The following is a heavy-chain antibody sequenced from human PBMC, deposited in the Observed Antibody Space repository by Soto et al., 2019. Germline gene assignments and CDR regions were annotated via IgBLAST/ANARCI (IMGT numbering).Heavy chain of an antibody. J-gene: IGHJ3*02. CDR2: ISGSGGST. D-gene: IGHD2-15*01. Sequence: PVGSLRLSCAASGFTFSSYAMSWVRQAPGKGLEWVSAISGSGGSTYYADSVKGRFTISRDNSKNTLYLQMNSLRAEDTAVYYCAKDPYCSGGSCYSDAFDIWGQGTMVTVSS. CDR3: AKDPYCSGGSCYSDAFDI. CDR1: GFTFSSYA. V-gene: IGHV3-23*01.